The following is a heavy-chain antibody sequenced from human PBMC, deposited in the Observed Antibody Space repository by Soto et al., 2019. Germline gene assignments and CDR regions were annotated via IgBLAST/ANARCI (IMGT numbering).Heavy chain of an antibody. J-gene: IGHJ4*02. Sequence: SSETLSLTCTVSGGSVSSGSYYWSWIRQPPGKGLEWIGYIYYSGSTNYNPSLKSRVTISVDTSKNQFSLKLSSVTAADTAVYYCARATAMVYYFDYWGQGTLVTVSS. V-gene: IGHV4-61*01. CDR2: IYYSGST. CDR3: ARATAMVYYFDY. D-gene: IGHD5-18*01. CDR1: GGSVSSGSYY.